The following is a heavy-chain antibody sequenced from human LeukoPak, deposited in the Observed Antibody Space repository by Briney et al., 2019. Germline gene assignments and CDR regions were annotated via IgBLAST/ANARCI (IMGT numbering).Heavy chain of an antibody. CDR3: ARGVKNLWFGESIDY. V-gene: IGHV1-46*01. Sequence: ASVKVSCKASGYTFSGYYMQWVRQAPGQGLEWMGIINPSGGSTSYAQKFQGRVTMTRDMSTSTVYMELSSLRSEDTAVYYCARGVKNLWFGESIDYWGQGTLVTVSS. CDR1: GYTFSGYY. D-gene: IGHD3-10*01. CDR2: INPSGGST. J-gene: IGHJ4*02.